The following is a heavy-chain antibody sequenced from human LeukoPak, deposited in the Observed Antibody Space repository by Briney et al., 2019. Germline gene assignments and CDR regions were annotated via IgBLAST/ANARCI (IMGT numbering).Heavy chain of an antibody. CDR3: ARDVAYCGGDCGAFDI. Sequence: GGSLRLSCAASGFTVSSNYMNWVRQAPGKGLEWVSVIYSGGSTYYADSVKGRFTISRHNSKNTLYLQMNSLRIEDTAVYYCARDVAYCGGDCGAFDIWGQGTMVTVSS. CDR2: IYSGGST. CDR1: GFTVSSNY. V-gene: IGHV3-53*04. D-gene: IGHD2-21*02. J-gene: IGHJ3*02.